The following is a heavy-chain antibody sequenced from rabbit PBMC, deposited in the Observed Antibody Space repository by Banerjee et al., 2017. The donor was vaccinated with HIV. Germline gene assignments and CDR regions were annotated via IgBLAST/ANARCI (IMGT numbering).Heavy chain of an antibody. CDR2: IYTGSSGAT. CDR3: ASSRYDVYSDYGAFKL. V-gene: IGHV1S45*01. D-gene: IGHD2-1*01. Sequence: QEQLEESGGGLVTPEGSLTLTCKASGLDFSGSYYMCWVRQAPGKGLEWIACIYTGSSGATYYASWAKGRFTISKTSSTTVTLQMTSLTAADTATYFCASSRYDVYSDYGAFKLWGQGTLVTVS. CDR1: GLDFSGSYY. J-gene: IGHJ4*01.